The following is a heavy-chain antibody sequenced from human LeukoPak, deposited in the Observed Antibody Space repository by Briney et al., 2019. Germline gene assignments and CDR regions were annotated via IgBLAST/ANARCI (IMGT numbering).Heavy chain of an antibody. CDR3: AREPMVRDFNWFDP. CDR1: GYTFTGYY. V-gene: IGHV1-2*06. J-gene: IGHJ5*02. CDR2: INPNSGGT. D-gene: IGHD3-10*01. Sequence: ASVKVSCKASGYTFTGYYIHWVRQAPGQGLEWMGRINPNSGGTNYAQKFQGRVTMTRDTSISTAYMELNSLTSDDTAVYYCAREPMVRDFNWFDPWGQGTLVTVSS.